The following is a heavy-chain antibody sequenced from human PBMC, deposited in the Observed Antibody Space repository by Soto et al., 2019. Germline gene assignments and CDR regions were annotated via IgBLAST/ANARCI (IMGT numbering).Heavy chain of an antibody. J-gene: IGHJ3*02. CDR2: IKQDGSEK. CDR1: GFTFSSYW. Sequence: PGGSLRLSCAASGFTFSSYWMSWVRQAPGKGLEWVANIKQDGSEKYYVDSVKGRFTISRDNAKNSLYLQMNSLRAEDTAVYYCARPITMIVAWNAFDIWGQGTMVTVSS. CDR3: ARPITMIVAWNAFDI. D-gene: IGHD3-22*01. V-gene: IGHV3-7*03.